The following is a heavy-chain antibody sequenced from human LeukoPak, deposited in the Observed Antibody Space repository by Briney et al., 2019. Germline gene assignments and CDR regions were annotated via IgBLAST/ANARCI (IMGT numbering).Heavy chain of an antibody. J-gene: IGHJ6*03. CDR1: GYTFTSHG. Sequence: GASVKVSCKASGYTFTSHGISWVRQAPGQGLEWMGWISAYNGNTNYAQKLQGRVTMTTDTSTSTAYMELRSLRSDDTAVYYCARGSGSSNYYYYYYMDVWGKGTTVTVSS. CDR2: ISAYNGNT. CDR3: ARGSGSSNYYYYYYMDV. D-gene: IGHD6-6*01. V-gene: IGHV1-18*01.